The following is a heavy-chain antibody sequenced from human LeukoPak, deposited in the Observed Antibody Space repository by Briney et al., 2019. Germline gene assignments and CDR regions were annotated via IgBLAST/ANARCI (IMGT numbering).Heavy chain of an antibody. D-gene: IGHD6-13*01. CDR1: GFTFRSYA. CDR3: ARGVRGSSWLSFDY. CDR2: ISYDRSNK. Sequence: GGSLRLSCAHSGFTFRSYAIHSVPGAPGEGVECVALISYDRSNKYYADSVKGRFTISRDNSKNTLYLQMNSLRAEDTAVYYCARGVRGSSWLSFDYWGQGTLVIVSS. V-gene: IGHV3-30*04. J-gene: IGHJ4*02.